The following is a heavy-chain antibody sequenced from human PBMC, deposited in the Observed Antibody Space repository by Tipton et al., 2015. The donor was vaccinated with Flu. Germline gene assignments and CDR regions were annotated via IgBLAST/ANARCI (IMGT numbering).Heavy chain of an antibody. J-gene: IGHJ5*02. CDR3: ARVSPGVESWFDP. CDR1: GGSFSGYY. CDR2: INHSGST. V-gene: IGHV4-34*01. D-gene: IGHD3-3*01. Sequence: TLSLTCAVYGGSFSGYYWSWIRQPPGKGLEWIGEINHSGSTNYNPSLKSRVTISGGTSKNQFSLKLSSVTAADTAVYYCARVSPGVESWFDPWGQGTLVTVSS.